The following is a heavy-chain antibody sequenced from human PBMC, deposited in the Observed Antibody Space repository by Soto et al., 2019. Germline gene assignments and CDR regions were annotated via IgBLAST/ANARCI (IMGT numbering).Heavy chain of an antibody. D-gene: IGHD6-19*01. J-gene: IGHJ4*02. CDR1: GFTFSSYS. V-gene: IGHV3-21*01. CDR3: ARGSGPGEFDY. Sequence: GGSLRLSCAASGFTFSSYSMNWVRQAPGKGLEWVSSISSSSSYIYYADSVKGRFTISRDNAKNSLHLQMNSLRAEDTAVYYCARGSGPGEFDYWGQGTLVPVSS. CDR2: ISSSSSYI.